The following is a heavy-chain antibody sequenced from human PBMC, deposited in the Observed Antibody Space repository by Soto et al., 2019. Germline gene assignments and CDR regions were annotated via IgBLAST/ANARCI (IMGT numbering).Heavy chain of an antibody. D-gene: IGHD3-10*01. CDR3: ARAYGAGSFDF. V-gene: IGHV1-8*01. Sequence: QVQLVQSGAKVKKPGASVKVSCTGSGYTFRSYDIHWVRQATGQGLEWRGSVNPNTGNTGYAQKFQGRVTMTRDMSKSSAYMEVNSLTSDDTAIYYCARAYGAGSFDFWGQGTMVSVSS. CDR2: VNPNTGNT. CDR1: GYTFRSYD. J-gene: IGHJ5*01.